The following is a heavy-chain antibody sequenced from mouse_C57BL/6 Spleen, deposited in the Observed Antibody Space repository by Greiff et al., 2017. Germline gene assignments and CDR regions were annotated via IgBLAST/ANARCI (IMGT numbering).Heavy chain of an antibody. D-gene: IGHD1-1*01. CDR3: ARGGYYGSPYYFDY. V-gene: IGHV1-80*01. Sequence: VQVVKSGAELVKPGASVKISCKASGYAFSSYWMNWVKQRPGKGLEWIGQIYPGDGDTNYNGKFKGKATLTADKSSSTAYMQLSSLTSEDSAVYFCARGGYYGSPYYFDYWGQGTTLTVSS. CDR1: GYAFSSYW. J-gene: IGHJ2*01. CDR2: IYPGDGDT.